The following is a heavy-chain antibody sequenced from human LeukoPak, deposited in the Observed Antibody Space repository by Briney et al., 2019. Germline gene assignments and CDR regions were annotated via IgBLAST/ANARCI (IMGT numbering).Heavy chain of an antibody. CDR2: IYPGDSDT. CDR1: GYSFTSYW. V-gene: IGHV5-51*01. J-gene: IGHJ5*02. Sequence: KVGEPLKISCKGSGYSFTSYWIGGVRQMRGKGLELMGIIYPGDSDTSNRPTYQGQDANSADKSTSTAYLHWSSLKASDTAMYYCARRLLPPQKNYYDSSGSIGDWFAPGGQGTPVTASS. CDR3: ARRLLPPQKNYYDSSGSIGDWFAP. D-gene: IGHD3-22*01.